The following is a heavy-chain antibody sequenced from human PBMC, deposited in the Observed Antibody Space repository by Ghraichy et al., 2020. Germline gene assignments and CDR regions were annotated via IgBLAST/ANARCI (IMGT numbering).Heavy chain of an antibody. V-gene: IGHV3-48*02. CDR1: GFTFSSYN. Sequence: GGSLRLSCAASGFTFSSYNMNWVRQAPGKGLEWVSYISSSSGTIYYADSVKGRFIISRDNSKNTLYLQMNSLRDEDTAVYYCARTPNYRWSDKDDYFDYWGEGTVVTVYS. J-gene: IGHJ4*02. CDR2: ISSSSGTI. CDR3: ARTPNYRWSDKDDYFDY. D-gene: IGHD4/OR15-4a*01.